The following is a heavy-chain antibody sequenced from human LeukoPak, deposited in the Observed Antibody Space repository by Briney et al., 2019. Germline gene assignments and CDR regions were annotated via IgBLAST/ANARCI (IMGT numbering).Heavy chain of an antibody. J-gene: IGHJ5*02. CDR2: IYHSGST. CDR3: ARGRYCSGGSCYLPNWFDP. Sequence: SETLSLTCAVSGGSISSGGYSWSWIRQPPGKGLEWIGYIYHSGSTYYNPSLKSRVTISVDRSKNQFSLKLSSVTAADTAVYYCARGRYCSGGSCYLPNWFDPWGQGTLVTVPS. V-gene: IGHV4-30-2*01. CDR1: GGSISSGGYS. D-gene: IGHD2-15*01.